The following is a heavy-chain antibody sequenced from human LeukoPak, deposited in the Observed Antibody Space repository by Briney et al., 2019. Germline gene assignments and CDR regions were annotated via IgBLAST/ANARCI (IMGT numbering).Heavy chain of an antibody. J-gene: IGHJ3*02. V-gene: IGHV3-48*01. CDR1: GFTFSSYS. CDR2: ISSSSSTI. D-gene: IGHD3-22*01. CDR3: ARGGWYYDSSGCFPDHAFDI. Sequence: PGGSLRLSCAASGFTFSSYSMNWVRQAPGKGLEWVSYISSSSSTIYYADSVKGRFTISRDNAKNSLYLQMNSLRAEDTAVYYCARGGWYYDSSGCFPDHAFDIWGQGTMVTVSS.